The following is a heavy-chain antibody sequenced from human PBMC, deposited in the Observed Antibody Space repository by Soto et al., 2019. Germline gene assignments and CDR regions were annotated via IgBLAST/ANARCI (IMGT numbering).Heavy chain of an antibody. CDR1: GYSFTSYW. J-gene: IGHJ6*02. Sequence: GESLKISCKGSGYSFTSYWISWVRQMPGKGLEWMGRIDPSDSYTNYSPSFQGHVTISADKSISTAYLQCSSLKASDTAMYYCARPAGYRSNGRTPDVWGQGTTVTVSS. D-gene: IGHD6-13*01. CDR3: ARPAGYRSNGRTPDV. CDR2: IDPSDSYT. V-gene: IGHV5-10-1*01.